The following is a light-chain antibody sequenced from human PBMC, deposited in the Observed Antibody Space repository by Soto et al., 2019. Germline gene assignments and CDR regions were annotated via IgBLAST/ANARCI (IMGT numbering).Light chain of an antibody. CDR2: GAS. CDR1: QSVSSN. V-gene: IGKV3-15*01. J-gene: IGKJ1*01. CDR3: QQGSNWPNT. Sequence: EIVMTQSPAILSVSPGERATLSCRASQSVSSNLAWYQQKPGQAPRLLIHGASTRATGIPARFSGSGSGTEFTLTITGLQSEDFAVYDCQQGSNWPNTFGQGTKVEIK.